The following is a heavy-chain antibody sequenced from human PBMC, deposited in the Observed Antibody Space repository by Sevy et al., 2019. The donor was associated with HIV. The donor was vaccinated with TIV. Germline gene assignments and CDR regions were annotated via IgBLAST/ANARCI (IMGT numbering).Heavy chain of an antibody. CDR1: GFTPSTYG. Sequence: GGSLRLSCAASGFTPSTYGMHWVRQAPGKGLEWVSGISWNSGSIGYADSVKGRFTISRDNAKKSLFLQMNSLRTEDMALYYCAKGLGLYYYYAMDVWGQGTTVTVSS. CDR3: AKGLGLYYYYAMDV. CDR2: ISWNSGSI. V-gene: IGHV3-9*02. J-gene: IGHJ6*02.